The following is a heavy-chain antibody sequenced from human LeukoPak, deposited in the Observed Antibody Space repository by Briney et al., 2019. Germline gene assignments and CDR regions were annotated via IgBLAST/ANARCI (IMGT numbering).Heavy chain of an antibody. V-gene: IGHV3-30*18. CDR1: GFTFRSYG. Sequence: GGSLRLSCAASGFTFRSYGVHWVRQAPGKWLEWVAVISYDGSNNYYADSVKGRFTISRDDSKNTLYLQMNSLRAEDSAVYYCAKSYSVTESGEFDYWGQGTLVTVSS. J-gene: IGHJ4*02. CDR3: AKSYSVTESGEFDY. D-gene: IGHD2-21*02. CDR2: ISYDGSNN.